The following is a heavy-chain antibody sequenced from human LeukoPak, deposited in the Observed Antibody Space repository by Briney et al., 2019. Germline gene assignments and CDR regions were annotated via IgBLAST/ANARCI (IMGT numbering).Heavy chain of an antibody. V-gene: IGHV1-2*02. CDR2: INPTSGGT. J-gene: IGHJ3*02. CDR3: ARGEMITFGGVIVISTFDI. CDR1: GYTFTSYG. D-gene: IGHD3-16*02. Sequence: ASVKVSCKASGYTFTSYGISWVRQAPGQGLEWMGYINPTSGGTNYAQEFQGRVTMTRDTSISTAYMELSRLTPDDTAVYYCARGEMITFGGVIVISTFDIWGQGTMVTVS.